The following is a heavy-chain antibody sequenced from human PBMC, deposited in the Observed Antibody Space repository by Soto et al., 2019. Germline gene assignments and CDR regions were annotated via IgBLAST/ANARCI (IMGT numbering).Heavy chain of an antibody. J-gene: IGHJ6*03. CDR2: IYYSGST. CDR3: GRDRGGGGPIKGDYYYYRAV. CDR1: WGSISTFY. Sequence: PSLTLSLPWTVSWGSISTFYWRRIRQHPGKGTEWIGYIYYSGSTNYNPSLKSRVTISVDTSKNQFSPKLSSLNAADPAAYICGRDRGGGGPIKGDYYYYRAVWGKGTTVPVS. D-gene: IGHD3-16*01. V-gene: IGHV4-59*12.